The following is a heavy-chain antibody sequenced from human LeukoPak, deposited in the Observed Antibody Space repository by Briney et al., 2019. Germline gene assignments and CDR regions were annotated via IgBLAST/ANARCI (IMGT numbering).Heavy chain of an antibody. J-gene: IGHJ4*02. V-gene: IGHV3-11*04. CDR3: ARETGWLFDY. CDR1: VLTFSDRY. CDR2: ISPNGDNI. Sequence: GGSLRLSCAATVLTFSDRYMSWIRQAPGKGMEGIAYISPNGDNIHYADSVRGRFTISRDNAKNLLFLQVNSLRVEDKAVYYCARETGWLFDYWGQGTLVTVSS. D-gene: IGHD5-12*01.